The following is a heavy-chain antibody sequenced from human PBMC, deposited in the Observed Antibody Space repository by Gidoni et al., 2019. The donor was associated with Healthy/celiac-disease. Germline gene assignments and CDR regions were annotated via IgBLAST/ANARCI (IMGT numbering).Heavy chain of an antibody. Sequence: ETLSLTCPASGGSISSYYWSWIRQPPGKGLEWMGYIYYSGSTNYNPSPKSRVTVSVDTSKNQFSQKLSSVTAADTAVYYCARTPYDFWSGYYDYYYYMDVWGKGTTVTVSS. CDR2: IYYSGST. V-gene: IGHV4-59*01. CDR1: GGSISSYY. J-gene: IGHJ6*03. D-gene: IGHD3-3*01. CDR3: ARTPYDFWSGYYDYYYYMDV.